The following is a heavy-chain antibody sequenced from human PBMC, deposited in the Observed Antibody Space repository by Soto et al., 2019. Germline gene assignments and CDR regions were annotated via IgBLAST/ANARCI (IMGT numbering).Heavy chain of an antibody. Sequence: SETLSLTCTVSGGSISSYYWSWIRQPPGKGLEWIGYIYYSGSTNYNPSLKSRVTISVDTSKNQFSLKLSSVTAADTAVYYCARGASSEGRQQLVPFDYWGQGTLVTVSS. V-gene: IGHV4-59*01. CDR1: GGSISSYY. D-gene: IGHD6-13*01. J-gene: IGHJ4*02. CDR2: IYYSGST. CDR3: ARGASSEGRQQLVPFDY.